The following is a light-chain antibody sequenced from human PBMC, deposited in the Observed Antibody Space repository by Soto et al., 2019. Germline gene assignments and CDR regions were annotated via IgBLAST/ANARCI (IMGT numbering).Light chain of an antibody. Sequence: EIVLTQSPATLSLSPGERATLSCRASQSVSSYLAWYQQKPGQAPRLLIYDASNRATGIPARFSGSGSGTDFTLTISSLELEDIAVYYCQQRSNWPFSLTFGGGTKVEIK. CDR2: DAS. CDR1: QSVSSY. J-gene: IGKJ4*01. V-gene: IGKV3-11*01. CDR3: QQRSNWPFSLT.